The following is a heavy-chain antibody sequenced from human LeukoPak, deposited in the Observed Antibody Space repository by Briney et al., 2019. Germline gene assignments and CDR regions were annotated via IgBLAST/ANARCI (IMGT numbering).Heavy chain of an antibody. CDR3: AKVGDGSKYYNFGLDV. CDR2: ITSSGGDT. Sequence: GGSLRLSCAASGFTFSSYSMTWVRQGPGKGLEWVSGITSSGGDTTYADSVKGRLTISRDNSKNTLYLQINSLRAEDTAVYYCAKVGDGSKYYNFGLDVWGQGTTVTVSS. J-gene: IGHJ6*02. D-gene: IGHD1-26*01. CDR1: GFTFSSYS. V-gene: IGHV3-23*01.